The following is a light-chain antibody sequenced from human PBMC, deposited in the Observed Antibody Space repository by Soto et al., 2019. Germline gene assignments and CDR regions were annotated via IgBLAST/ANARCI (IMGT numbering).Light chain of an antibody. CDR1: QTISSGF. Sequence: EIVLTQSPGILYLSPGDRATLSCRASQTISSGFLAWYQQKVGQAPRLLIYDASNRATGVPDRLSGSGSGTDFSLTISRLEPEDFAVYHCQQYSSSPRTFGQGTRLEIK. V-gene: IGKV3-20*01. J-gene: IGKJ5*01. CDR2: DAS. CDR3: QQYSSSPRT.